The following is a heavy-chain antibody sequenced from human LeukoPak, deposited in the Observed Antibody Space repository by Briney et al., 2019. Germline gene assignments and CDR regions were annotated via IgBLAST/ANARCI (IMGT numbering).Heavy chain of an antibody. J-gene: IGHJ6*03. D-gene: IGHD6-19*01. V-gene: IGHV4-59*01. CDR3: ARWGPSSSGWHYYYYYMDV. CDR2: IYYSGST. Sequence: SETLSLTCTVSGGSISSYYWSWIRQPPGKGLEWIGYIYYSGSTNYNPSLKSRVTISVDTSKNQFSLKLSSVTAADTAVYYCARWGPSSSGWHYYYYYMDVWGKGTTVTASS. CDR1: GGSISSYY.